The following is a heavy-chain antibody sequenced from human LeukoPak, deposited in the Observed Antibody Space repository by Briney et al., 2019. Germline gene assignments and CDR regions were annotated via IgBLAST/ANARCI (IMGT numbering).Heavy chain of an antibody. CDR3: AKDSSGLRDAFDI. CDR1: GFTFDDYA. Sequence: GRSLRLSCAASGFTFDDYAMHWVRQAPGKGLEWVSGISWNSGSIGYADSVKGRFTISRDNAKNSLYLQMNSLRAEGMALCYCAKDSSGLRDAFDIWGQGTMVTVSS. D-gene: IGHD3-22*01. V-gene: IGHV3-9*03. CDR2: ISWNSGSI. J-gene: IGHJ3*02.